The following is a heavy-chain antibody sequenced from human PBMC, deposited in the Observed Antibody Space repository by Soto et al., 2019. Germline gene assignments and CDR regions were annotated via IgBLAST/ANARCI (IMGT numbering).Heavy chain of an antibody. CDR2: ICPGDSDT. CDR3: ARLKGGGYDFSLYYGMDV. CDR1: GYSFTSYW. Sequence: PGESLKISCKGSGYSFTSYWIGWVRQMPGKGLEWMGIICPGDSDTRYSPSFQGQVTISADKSISTAYLQWSSLKASDTAMYYCARLKGGGYDFSLYYGMDVWGQGTTVTVSS. J-gene: IGHJ6*02. D-gene: IGHD5-12*01. V-gene: IGHV5-51*01.